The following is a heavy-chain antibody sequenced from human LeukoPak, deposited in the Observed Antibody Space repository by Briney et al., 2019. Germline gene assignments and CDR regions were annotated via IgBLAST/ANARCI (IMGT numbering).Heavy chain of an antibody. V-gene: IGHV4-34*01. D-gene: IGHD6-19*01. Sequence: SETLSLTCAVYGGSFSGYYWSWIRQPPGKGLEWIGYIYHSGSTYYNPSLKSRVTMSVDTSKNQFSLKLSSVTAADTAVYYCARGRPTGIAVAGRGYFDYWGQGTLVTVSS. J-gene: IGHJ4*02. CDR2: IYHSGST. CDR1: GGSFSGYY. CDR3: ARGRPTGIAVAGRGYFDY.